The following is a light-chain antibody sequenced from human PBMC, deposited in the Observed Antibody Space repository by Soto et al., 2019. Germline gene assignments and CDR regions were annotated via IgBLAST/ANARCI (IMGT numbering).Light chain of an antibody. CDR1: SGHSSYA. Sequence: QSVLTQSPSASASLGASVKLTCTLSSGHSSYAIAWHQQQPEKGPRYLMKLNINGSHSKGDGIPDRFSGSSSGAERYLTISSLQSEDEADYYCQTWDTGIRVVFGGGTQLTVL. CDR2: LNINGSH. V-gene: IGLV4-69*01. CDR3: QTWDTGIRVV. J-gene: IGLJ2*01.